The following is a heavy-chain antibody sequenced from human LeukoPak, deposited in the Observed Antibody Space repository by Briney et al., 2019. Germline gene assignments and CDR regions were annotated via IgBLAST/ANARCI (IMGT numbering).Heavy chain of an antibody. CDR2: ISSNGGST. J-gene: IGHJ6*03. CDR3: ARGGMAAAGLYYYMDV. D-gene: IGHD6-13*01. Sequence: GGSLRLSCAASGFTFSSYAMHWVRQAPGKGLEYVSAISSNGGSTYYANSVKGRFTISRDNSKNTLYLQMGSLRAEDTAAYYCARGGMAAAGLYYYMDVWGKGTTVTVSS. CDR1: GFTFSSYA. V-gene: IGHV3-64*01.